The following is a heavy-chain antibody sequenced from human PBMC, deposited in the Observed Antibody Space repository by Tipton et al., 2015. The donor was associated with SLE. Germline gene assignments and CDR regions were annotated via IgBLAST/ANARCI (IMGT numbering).Heavy chain of an antibody. Sequence: TLSLTCTVSGGSISSYYWSWIRQPPGKGLEWIGYIYYSGSTNCNPSLKSRVTISVDTSKNQFSLKLSSVTAADTAVYYCARDGAVAGTTLGQGTLVTVSS. D-gene: IGHD6-19*01. J-gene: IGHJ5*02. CDR3: ARDGAVAGTT. CDR2: IYYSGST. V-gene: IGHV4-59*12. CDR1: GGSISSYY.